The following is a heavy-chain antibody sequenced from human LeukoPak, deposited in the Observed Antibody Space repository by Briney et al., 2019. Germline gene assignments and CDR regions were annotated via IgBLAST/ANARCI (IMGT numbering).Heavy chain of an antibody. J-gene: IGHJ5*01. CDR1: GIVFSDTA. V-gene: IGHV3-23*01. CDR2: ISGGGERT. CDR3: GKDGGQYSSGPEFDS. Sequence: GGSLRLSCAASGIVFSDTAMNWARHSPGRGLEWLSAISGGGERTFYADSVKGRFTISRDNSRNTLYLQMNNLRVDDTATYYCGKDGGQYSSGPEFDSRGQGALVIDSS. D-gene: IGHD6-19*01.